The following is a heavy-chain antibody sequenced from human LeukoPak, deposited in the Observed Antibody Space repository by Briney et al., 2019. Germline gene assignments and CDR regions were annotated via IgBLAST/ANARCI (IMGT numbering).Heavy chain of an antibody. J-gene: IGHJ4*02. Sequence: GSLRLSCAASGFTFSRDWMHWVGQAPRKGLVWVSRMNSDGSTTNYADSVKGRFTISRDNSKNTLYLQMNSLRAEDTAVYYCVRALMGTSDHWGQGALVTVSS. CDR1: GFTFSRDW. CDR2: MNSDGSTT. CDR3: VRALMGTSDH. D-gene: IGHD7-27*01. V-gene: IGHV3-74*01.